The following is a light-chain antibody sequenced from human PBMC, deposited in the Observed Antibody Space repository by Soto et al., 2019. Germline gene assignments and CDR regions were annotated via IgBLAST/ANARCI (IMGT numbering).Light chain of an antibody. V-gene: IGLV2-14*03. Sequence: QSALTQPASVSGSPGQSITFSCTGTSSDVGSYDYFSWHQQHPGKAPKLIIYDVNNRPSGVPSLFSGSKAGNTASLIISGLETEDEADYYCCAYSASGTHVFGTGTKLTVL. CDR2: DVN. CDR3: CAYSASGTHV. J-gene: IGLJ1*01. CDR1: SSDVGSYDY.